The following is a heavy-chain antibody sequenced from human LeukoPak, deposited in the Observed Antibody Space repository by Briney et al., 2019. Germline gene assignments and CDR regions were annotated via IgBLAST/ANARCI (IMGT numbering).Heavy chain of an antibody. CDR1: GYTFTGYY. CDR3: ARENYYGSGSGWFDP. V-gene: IGHV1-2*02. CDR2: INPNSGGT. J-gene: IGHJ5*02. Sequence: ASVKVSCKAPGYTFTGYYMHWVRQAPGQGLEWMGWINPNSGGTNYAQKFQGRVTMTRDTSISTAYMELSRLRSDDTAVYYCARENYYGSGSGWFDPWGQGTLVTVSS. D-gene: IGHD3-10*01.